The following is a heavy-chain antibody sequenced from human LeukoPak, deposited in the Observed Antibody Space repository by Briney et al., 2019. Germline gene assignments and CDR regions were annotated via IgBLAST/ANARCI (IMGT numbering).Heavy chain of an antibody. CDR2: INHSGST. J-gene: IGHJ4*02. V-gene: IGHV4-34*01. CDR3: ARDEYSSSWPYYFDY. CDR1: GGSFSGYY. D-gene: IGHD6-13*01. Sequence: SETLSLTCAVYGGSFSGYYWSWIRQPPGEGLEWIGGINHSGSTNYNPSLKSRVTISVDTSKNQFSLKLSSVTAADTAVYYCARDEYSSSWPYYFDYWGQGTLVTVSS.